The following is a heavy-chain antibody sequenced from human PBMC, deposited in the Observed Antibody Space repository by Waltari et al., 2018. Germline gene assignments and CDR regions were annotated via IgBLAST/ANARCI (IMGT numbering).Heavy chain of an antibody. Sequence: EVQLVESGGGLVQPGGSLRLSCVVSRFPFSTYWMRWVRQAPGKGLEWVANIKEDGSETYYVGSVKGRFTMSRDNAKNTLYLQMNSLRVEDTAVYYCTRGGATGAGDYWGQGTLVTVSS. D-gene: IGHD1-26*01. CDR2: IKEDGSET. CDR1: RFPFSTYW. V-gene: IGHV3-7*01. J-gene: IGHJ4*02. CDR3: TRGGATGAGDY.